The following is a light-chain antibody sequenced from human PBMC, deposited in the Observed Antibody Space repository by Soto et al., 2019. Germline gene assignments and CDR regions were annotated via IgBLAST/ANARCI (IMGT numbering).Light chain of an antibody. J-gene: IGKJ2*01. V-gene: IGKV2-28*01. CDR1: QSLLHSNGYNY. CDR3: MQALQTPDT. CDR2: LGS. Sequence: DIVMTQSPLSLPVTPGEPASISCRSSQSLLHSNGYNYLDWYLQKPGQSPQLLIYLGSNRASGVPDRFSGSGSGTDFTLKISRVEAEDVGVYYCMQALQTPDTVGQGTKVDIK.